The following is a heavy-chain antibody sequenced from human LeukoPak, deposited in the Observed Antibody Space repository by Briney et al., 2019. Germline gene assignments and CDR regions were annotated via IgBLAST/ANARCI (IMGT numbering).Heavy chain of an antibody. J-gene: IGHJ4*02. V-gene: IGHV3-53*01. D-gene: IGHD3-22*01. CDR2: IYSGGST. CDR3: ARDPYYDSSGYSSGTDY. CDR1: GFTVSSNY. Sequence: GGSLSLSCAASGFTVSSNYMSWVRQAPGKGLEWVSVIYSGGSTYYADSVKGRFTSSRDNSKNTLYLQMNSLRAEDTAVYYCARDPYYDSSGYSSGTDYWGQGTLVTVSS.